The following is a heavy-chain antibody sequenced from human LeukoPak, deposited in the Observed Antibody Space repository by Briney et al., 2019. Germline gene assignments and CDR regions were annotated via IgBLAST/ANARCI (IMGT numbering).Heavy chain of an antibody. CDR2: IWHDGSKE. CDR1: GFTFDDYA. D-gene: IGHD3-22*01. J-gene: IGHJ4*02. CDR3: ARDHHYYDSSGLRSGCIDY. Sequence: GGSLRLSCAASGFTFDDYAMHWVRQTPGKGLEWVAVIWHDGSKEFYVDSVKGRFTISRDNSENTLYLQMNSLRAEDTAVYYCARDHHYYDSSGLRSGCIDYWGQGTLVTVSS. V-gene: IGHV3-33*08.